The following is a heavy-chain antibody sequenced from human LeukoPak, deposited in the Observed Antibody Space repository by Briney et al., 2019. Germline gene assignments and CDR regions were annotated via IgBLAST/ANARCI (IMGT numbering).Heavy chain of an antibody. CDR2: IGTAGGT. Sequence: PGGSLRHSCGASGFTFSSYDIHWVRQATGKGLEWVSAIGTAGGTYYVGSVKGRFTISRENAKKSVFLQMNSLRAGDTAVYYCARKGYYDSSGHSLAFDIWGQGTMVTVSS. V-gene: IGHV3-13*01. CDR1: GFTFSSYD. D-gene: IGHD3-22*01. J-gene: IGHJ3*02. CDR3: ARKGYYDSSGHSLAFDI.